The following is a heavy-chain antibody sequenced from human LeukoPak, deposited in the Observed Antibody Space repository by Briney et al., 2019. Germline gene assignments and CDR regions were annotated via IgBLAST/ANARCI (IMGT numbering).Heavy chain of an antibody. CDR2: IYHSGNT. Sequence: SETLSLTCAVSGGSISSNYWWSWVRQPPGKGLEWIGEIYHSGNTNYNPSLKSRVTISVDKSKKQFSLKLSSVTAADTAVYYCARRIVGAVIDYWGQGSLVTVSS. CDR1: GGSISSNYW. CDR3: ARRIVGAVIDY. D-gene: IGHD1-26*01. V-gene: IGHV4-4*02. J-gene: IGHJ4*02.